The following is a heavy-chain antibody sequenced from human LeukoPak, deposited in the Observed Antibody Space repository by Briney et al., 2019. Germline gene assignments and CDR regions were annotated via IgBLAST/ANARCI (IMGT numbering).Heavy chain of an antibody. D-gene: IGHD3-16*01. V-gene: IGHV1-69*04. Sequence: SVKVSCKASGYTFTSYGISWVRQAPGQGLEWMGRIIPILGIANYAQKFQGRVTITADKSTSTAYMELSSLRSEDTAVYYCARDLGTTWDYYYGMDVWGQGTTVTVSS. CDR3: ARDLGTTWDYYYGMDV. CDR2: IIPILGIA. CDR1: GYTFTSYG. J-gene: IGHJ6*02.